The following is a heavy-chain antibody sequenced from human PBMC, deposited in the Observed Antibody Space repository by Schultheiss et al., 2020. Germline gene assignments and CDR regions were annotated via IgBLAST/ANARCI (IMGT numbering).Heavy chain of an antibody. CDR3: ARRYSSGWYFDY. CDR2: ISSDGGST. CDR1: GFTFSSYA. J-gene: IGHJ4*02. D-gene: IGHD6-19*01. V-gene: IGHV3-64*04. Sequence: GGSLRLSCAASGFTFSSYAMSWVRQAPGKGLEDVSAISSDGGSTYYADSVKGRFTISRDNSKNTLYLQMNSLRAEDTAVYYCARRYSSGWYFDYWGQGTLVTVSS.